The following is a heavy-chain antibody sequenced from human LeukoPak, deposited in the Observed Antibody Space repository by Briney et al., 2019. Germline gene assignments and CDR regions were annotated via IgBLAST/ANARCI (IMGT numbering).Heavy chain of an antibody. CDR1: GFTFSGSA. CDR2: IRSKANIYAT. V-gene: IGHV3-73*01. Sequence: GGSLRLSCAASGFTFSGSAMHWVRQASGKGLEWVGRIRSKANIYATAYATSVKGRFTISRDDSKNTAYLQMNSLKTEDTAVYYCTRHPPDDFWSGYYDQYYFDYWGQGTLVTVSS. CDR3: TRHPPDDFWSGYYDQYYFDY. D-gene: IGHD3-3*01. J-gene: IGHJ4*02.